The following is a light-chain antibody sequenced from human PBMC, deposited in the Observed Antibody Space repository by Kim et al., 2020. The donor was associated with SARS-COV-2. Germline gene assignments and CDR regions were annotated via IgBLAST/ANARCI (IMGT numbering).Light chain of an antibody. Sequence: DIVLTQSPGTLSVSPGERATLSCRASQRISAGDLSWYQQKPGQAPRHLIYGASTRATGIPDRFSGSGSGTDFTLTISRLEPEDFAVYYCQQYGSSRTFGQGTKLEIK. CDR2: GAS. CDR1: QRISAGD. J-gene: IGKJ2*01. CDR3: QQYGSSRT. V-gene: IGKV3-20*01.